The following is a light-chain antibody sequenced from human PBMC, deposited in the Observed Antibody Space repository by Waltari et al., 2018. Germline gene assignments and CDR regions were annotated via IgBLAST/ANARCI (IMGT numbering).Light chain of an antibody. J-gene: IGKJ2*01. Sequence: DIQVTQSPSSLSAAVGDRVTSTCQAIQDISHYLNWYQQRPGKAPKVLIYDATLLKIGVPSRFSGSGSGTDFTFAITSLQPEDAATYYCQHFDNLLFTFGQGTKLEI. CDR2: DAT. CDR1: QDISHY. V-gene: IGKV1-33*01. CDR3: QHFDNLLFT.